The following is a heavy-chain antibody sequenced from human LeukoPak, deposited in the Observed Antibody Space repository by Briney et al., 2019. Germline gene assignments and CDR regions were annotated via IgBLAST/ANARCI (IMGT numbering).Heavy chain of an antibody. Sequence: GGSLRLSCVASGFTFSSYSMNWVRQAPGKGLEWVSYISSSSGIIYYADSVKGRFTISRDNAKNSLYLQMNSLRAEDTAVYYCARDGGSSSWYSYYFDYWGQGTLVTVSS. CDR2: ISSSSGII. CDR1: GFTFSSYS. V-gene: IGHV3-48*01. CDR3: ARDGGSSSWYSYYFDY. D-gene: IGHD6-13*01. J-gene: IGHJ4*02.